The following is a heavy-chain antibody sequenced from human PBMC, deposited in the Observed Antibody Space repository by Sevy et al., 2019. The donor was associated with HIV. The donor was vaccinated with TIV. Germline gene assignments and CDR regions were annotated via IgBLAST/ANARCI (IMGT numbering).Heavy chain of an antibody. CDR3: ATGVGL. V-gene: IGHV3-7*01. CDR1: GLTFSNYW. J-gene: IGHJ4*02. D-gene: IGHD3-3*01. Sequence: GGSLRLSCVVSGLTFSNYWMTWVRQAPGKGLEWVANIKEDGSEKYYLVSVKDRFTISRDNAKNSLFLQMNSLRVDDTGVYYRATGVGLWGQGTLVTVSS. CDR2: IKEDGSEK.